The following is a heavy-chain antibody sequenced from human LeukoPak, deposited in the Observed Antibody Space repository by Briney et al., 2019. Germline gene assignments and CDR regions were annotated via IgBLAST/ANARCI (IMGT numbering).Heavy chain of an antibody. Sequence: GGSLRLSCAASGFTFSSYSMNWVRQAPGKGLEWASSISSSSSYIYYADSVRGRFTISRDNAKNSLYLQMNSLRAEDTAVYYCARNLPYNYYGSGSYYTAIDYWGQGTLVTVSS. CDR3: ARNLPYNYYGSGSYYTAIDY. D-gene: IGHD3-10*01. J-gene: IGHJ4*02. V-gene: IGHV3-21*01. CDR1: GFTFSSYS. CDR2: ISSSSSYI.